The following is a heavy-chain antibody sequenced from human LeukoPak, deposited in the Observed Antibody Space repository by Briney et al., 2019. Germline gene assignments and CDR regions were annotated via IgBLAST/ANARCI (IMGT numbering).Heavy chain of an antibody. V-gene: IGHV3-23*01. D-gene: IGHD5-12*01. CDR2: ISGSCTNT. Sequence: PGGSLRLSCAASGFTFSGHAMGWGRPGPGKGPDWVSSISGSCTNTYYADAVKGRFTIFRNSSQNTLYLQMNSLRAEDTAVYYCAKEVGIGASDIRGDFDYWGQGTLVTVSS. J-gene: IGHJ4*02. CDR1: GFTFSGHA. CDR3: AKEVGIGASDIRGDFDY.